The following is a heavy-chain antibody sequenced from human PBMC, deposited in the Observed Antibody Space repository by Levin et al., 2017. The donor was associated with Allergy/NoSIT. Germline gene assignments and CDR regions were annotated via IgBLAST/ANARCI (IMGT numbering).Heavy chain of an antibody. CDR3: AKNVRAGGYYYHYLGV. CDR2: IDASDSYT. V-gene: IGHV5-10-1*01. J-gene: IGHJ6*03. CDR1: GFTFTNHW. Sequence: SGESLKISCQGSGFTFTNHWINWVRQMPGKGLEWMGRIDASDSYTNYSPSFEGHVTMSVDRSISTAYLQWSSLKASDSAIYYCAKNVRAGGYYYHYLGVWGKGTAVVVSS.